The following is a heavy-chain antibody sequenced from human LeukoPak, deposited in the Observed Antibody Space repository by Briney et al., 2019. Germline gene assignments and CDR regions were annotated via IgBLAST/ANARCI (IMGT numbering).Heavy chain of an antibody. V-gene: IGHV3-30*01. Sequence: GGSLRLSCSASGFSFIDFAMHWVRQAPGKGLEWVAVISHDSKTKYHAESVKGRFTISRDNSKNTVYLQMNSLRLEDTAVYFCARPSPPGDGYNPPDYWGQGTLVTVSS. D-gene: IGHD5-24*01. CDR2: ISHDSKTK. CDR1: GFSFIDFA. J-gene: IGHJ4*02. CDR3: ARPSPPGDGYNPPDY.